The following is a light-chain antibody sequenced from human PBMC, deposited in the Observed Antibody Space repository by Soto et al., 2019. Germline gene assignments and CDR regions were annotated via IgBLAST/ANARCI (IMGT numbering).Light chain of an antibody. CDR2: DVS. J-gene: IGLJ1*01. V-gene: IGLV2-14*01. Sequence: QSALTQPASVSGSPGQSITISCTGTSSDVGGYNYVYWYQQHPGKAPKLMIYDVSNRPSGVSNRFSGAKSGNTASPTISGLHAEDEADYYCRSYTSSSAVFGTGTKLTVL. CDR1: SSDVGGYNY. CDR3: RSYTSSSAV.